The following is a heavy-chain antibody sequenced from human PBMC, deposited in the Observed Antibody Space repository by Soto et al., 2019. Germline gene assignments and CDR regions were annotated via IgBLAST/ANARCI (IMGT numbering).Heavy chain of an antibody. CDR2: ISYDGSNK. D-gene: IGHD5-18*01. CDR1: GFTFSSYG. J-gene: IGHJ6*02. CDR3: ARGGKVDTAMAAAYYYYGMDV. V-gene: IGHV3-30*03. Sequence: PGGSLRLSCAASGFTFSSYGMHWVRQAPGKGLERVAVISYDGSNKYYADSVKCRFTISRDNSKNTLYLQMNSLRAEDTAVYYFARGGKVDTAMAAAYYYYGMDVWGQGTTVTAP.